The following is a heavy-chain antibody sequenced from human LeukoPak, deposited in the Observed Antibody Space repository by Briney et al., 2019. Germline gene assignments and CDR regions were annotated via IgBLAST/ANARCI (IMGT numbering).Heavy chain of an antibody. CDR3: ARVVMEYNYYDSSGLDY. V-gene: IGHV3-7*01. J-gene: IGHJ4*02. D-gene: IGHD3-22*01. Sequence: GGSLRLSCAASGFTFSSYWMSWVRQAPGKGLEWVANIKQDGSEKYYVDSVKGRFTISRDNAKNSLYLQMNSLRAEDTAVYYCARVVMEYNYYDSSGLDYWGQGTLVTVSS. CDR2: IKQDGSEK. CDR1: GFTFSSYW.